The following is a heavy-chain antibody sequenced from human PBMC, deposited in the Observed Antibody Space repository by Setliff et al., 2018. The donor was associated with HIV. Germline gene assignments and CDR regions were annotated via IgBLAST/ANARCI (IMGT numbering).Heavy chain of an antibody. V-gene: IGHV1-69*05. CDR3: ARADSSNWYHVDY. CDR2: IIPIFGTA. D-gene: IGHD6-13*01. CDR1: GYTFTAYF. Sequence: GASVKVSCKTAGYTFTAYFLQWVRQAPGQGLEWMGGIIPIFGTANYAQKFQGRVTITTDESTSTAYMELSSLRSEDTAVYYCARADSSNWYHVDYWGQGTLVTVSS. J-gene: IGHJ4*02.